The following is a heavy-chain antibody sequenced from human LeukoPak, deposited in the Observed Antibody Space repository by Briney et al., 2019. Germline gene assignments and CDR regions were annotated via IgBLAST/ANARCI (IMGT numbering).Heavy chain of an antibody. CDR2: ISGSGGNT. V-gene: IGHV3-23*01. CDR3: AKPSSGHSSAWDY. J-gene: IGHJ4*02. Sequence: GGSLRLSCAASGFTFSNYAMSWVRQAPGKGLEWVSTISGSGGNTYYADSVKGRFTISRDNSKNTLYLQMNSLRAEDTDVYYCAKPSSGHSSAWDYWGQGTLVTVSS. CDR1: GFTFSNYA. D-gene: IGHD6-19*01.